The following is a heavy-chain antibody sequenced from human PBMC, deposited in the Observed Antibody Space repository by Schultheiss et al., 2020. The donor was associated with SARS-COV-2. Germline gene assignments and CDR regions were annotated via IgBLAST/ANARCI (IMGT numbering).Heavy chain of an antibody. J-gene: IGHJ4*02. V-gene: IGHV4-59*01. Sequence: SETLSLTCTVSGSSISGYFWTWIRQPPGKGLEQMGNIYYTGITKYSPSLKSRVTISVDTSKKQFSLRLGSVTAADTAVYYCARAARVEQLFSVRGGHLDYWGRGTHVTVSS. CDR3: ARAARVEQLFSVRGGHLDY. CDR1: GSSISGYF. CDR2: IYYTGIT. D-gene: IGHD3-10*01.